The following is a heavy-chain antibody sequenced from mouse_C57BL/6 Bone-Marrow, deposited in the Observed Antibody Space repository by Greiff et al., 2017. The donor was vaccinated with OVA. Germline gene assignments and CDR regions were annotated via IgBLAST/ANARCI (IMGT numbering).Heavy chain of an antibody. Sequence: VQLQQSVAELVRPGASVKLSCTASGFNINNSYMHWVKQRPEQGLEWIGWIDPANGNTNYAPKFQGKATITADPSSTTAYLQLSSLTSEDTAIYYSAIYPYAMGYWGQGASVTVSS. CDR2: IDPANGNT. CDR3: AIYPYAMGY. D-gene: IGHD2-1*01. CDR1: GFNINNSY. V-gene: IGHV14-3*01. J-gene: IGHJ4*01.